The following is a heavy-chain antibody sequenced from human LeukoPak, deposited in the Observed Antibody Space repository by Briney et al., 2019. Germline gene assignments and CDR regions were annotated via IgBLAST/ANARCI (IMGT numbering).Heavy chain of an antibody. CDR2: ISSSSSYI. J-gene: IGHJ4*02. CDR1: GFTFSSYS. Sequence: GGSLRLSCAASGFTFSSYSMNWVRQAPGKGLEWVSSISSSSSYIYYADSVKGRFTISRDNAKNSLYLQMNSLRAEDTAVYYCAREGGGDIVVVPAAIPYYFDYWGQGTLVTVSS. D-gene: IGHD2-2*01. CDR3: AREGGGDIVVVPAAIPYYFDY. V-gene: IGHV3-21*01.